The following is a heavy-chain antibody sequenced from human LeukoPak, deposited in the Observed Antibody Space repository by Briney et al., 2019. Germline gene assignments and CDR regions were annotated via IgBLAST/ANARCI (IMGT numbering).Heavy chain of an antibody. V-gene: IGHV4-31*03. Sequence: SETLSLTCTVSVDSLSRGGYYCSWIRQHPGKGLECNGYIYYSGSTYTNPSLKSRVTISVDTSKNQFSLRLSAVTAADTAVYYCAMMGIVKPLDAFDIWGQGRMVTVSS. CDR2: IYYSGST. J-gene: IGHJ3*02. D-gene: IGHD1-26*01. CDR3: AMMGIVKPLDAFDI. CDR1: VDSLSRGGYY.